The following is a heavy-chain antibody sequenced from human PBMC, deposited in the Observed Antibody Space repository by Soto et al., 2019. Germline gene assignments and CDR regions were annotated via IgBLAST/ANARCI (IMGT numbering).Heavy chain of an antibody. CDR3: ARPGYNKDY. CDR2: IIPIFGTA. D-gene: IGHD5-18*01. Sequence: SVKVSCKASGYTFTGYYMHWVRQAPGQGLEWMGGIIPIFGTANYAQKFQGRVTITADESTSTAYMELSSLRSEDTAVYYCARPGYNKDYWGQGTLVTVSS. J-gene: IGHJ4*02. V-gene: IGHV1-69*13. CDR1: GYTFTGYY.